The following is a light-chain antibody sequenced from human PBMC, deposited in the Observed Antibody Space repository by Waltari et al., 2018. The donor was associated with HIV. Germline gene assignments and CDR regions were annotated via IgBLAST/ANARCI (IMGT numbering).Light chain of an antibody. V-gene: IGKV3D-20*01. CDR3: QQYATSPT. J-gene: IGKJ1*01. CDR1: QSVTRNY. CDR2: DAA. Sequence: DIVLTQSPATLSLSPGERATISCGASQSVTRNYLAWYQQKRGLAPRLLIYDAASRATGIPDRFSGSGSGTDFTLTITRLEPEDFAVYYCQQYATSPTFGQGTKVEIK.